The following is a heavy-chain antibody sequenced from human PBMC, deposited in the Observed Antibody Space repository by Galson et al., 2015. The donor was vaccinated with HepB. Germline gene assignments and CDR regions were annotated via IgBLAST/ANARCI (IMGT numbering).Heavy chain of an antibody. D-gene: IGHD3-16*01. Sequence: SLRLSCAASGFTFSRYGMHWVRQAPGKGLEWVAVISYDGSNKYYADSVKGRFTISRDNSKNTLYLQMNSLRAEDTAVYYCAKDLWQEGYFDYWGQGTLVTVSS. J-gene: IGHJ4*02. CDR1: GFTFSRYG. CDR3: AKDLWQEGYFDY. V-gene: IGHV3-30*18. CDR2: ISYDGSNK.